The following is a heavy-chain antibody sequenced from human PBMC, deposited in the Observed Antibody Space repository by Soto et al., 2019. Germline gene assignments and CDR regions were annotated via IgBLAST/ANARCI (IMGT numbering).Heavy chain of an antibody. CDR1: VFTLSDHY. D-gene: IGHD3-22*01. V-gene: IGHV3-72*01. CDR3: VRATYFSDSSGYTRCLDY. J-gene: IGHJ4*02. Sequence: GGALRLSCAGSVFTLSDHYIDWVRQAPGKGLEWVGRSRDKPQGYSTAYAASVKGRFTTSRDESKNSAYLQMNSLKTEDTAVYYCVRATYFSDSSGYTRCLDYWGQGTLVTVSS. CDR2: SRDKPQGYST.